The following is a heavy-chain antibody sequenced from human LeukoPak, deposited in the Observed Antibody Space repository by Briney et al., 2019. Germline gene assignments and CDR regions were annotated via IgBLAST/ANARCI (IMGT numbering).Heavy chain of an antibody. CDR2: IIPILGIA. V-gene: IGHV1-69*04. Sequence: KPGSSVKVSCKASGGTFSSYAISWVRQAPGQGLEWMGRIIPILGIANYAQKFQGRVTITADKSTSTAYMELNSLRAEDTAVYYCAKDSGRGYSYGYHYWGQGTLVTVSS. CDR3: AKDSGRGYSYGYHY. J-gene: IGHJ4*02. D-gene: IGHD5-18*01. CDR1: GGTFSSYA.